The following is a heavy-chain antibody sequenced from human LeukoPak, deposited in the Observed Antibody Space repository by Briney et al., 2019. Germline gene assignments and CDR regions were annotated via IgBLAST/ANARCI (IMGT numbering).Heavy chain of an antibody. CDR2: INPSGGST. V-gene: IGHV1-46*01. Sequence: ASVKVSCKASEYTCTSYYMHWVRQAPGQGLEWMGIINPSGGSTSYAQKFQGRVTMTRDTSTSTVYMELSSLRSEDTAVYYCARDKQRAYYFDYWGQGTLVTVSS. CDR3: ARDKQRAYYFDY. D-gene: IGHD6-25*01. CDR1: EYTCTSYY. J-gene: IGHJ4*02.